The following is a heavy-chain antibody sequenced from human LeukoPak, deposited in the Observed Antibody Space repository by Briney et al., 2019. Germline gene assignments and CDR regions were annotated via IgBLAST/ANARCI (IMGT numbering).Heavy chain of an antibody. CDR3: ARMRIEGYCSGGSCYFVY. Sequence: ASVKVSCKASGYTLTSYDINWVRQAPGQGLEWMGGIIPIFGTANYAQKFQGRVTITADKSTSTAYMELSSLRSEDTAVYYCARMRIEGYCSGGSCYFVYWGQGTLVTVSS. J-gene: IGHJ4*02. V-gene: IGHV1-69*06. CDR1: GYTLTSYD. CDR2: IIPIFGTA. D-gene: IGHD2-15*01.